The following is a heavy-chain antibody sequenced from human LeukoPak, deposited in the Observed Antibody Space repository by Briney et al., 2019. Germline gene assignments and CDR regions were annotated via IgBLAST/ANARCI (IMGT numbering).Heavy chain of an antibody. V-gene: IGHV1-69*13. J-gene: IGHJ4*02. D-gene: IGHD5-18*01. CDR3: ARGPDTAMVDRGDY. Sequence: SVKVSCKASGGTFNSYAISWVRQAPGQGLEWMGGIIPIFGTATYAQRFQGRVTITADESTTTAYMELSSLGSEDTAVYYCARGPDTAMVDRGDYWGQGTLVTVSS. CDR1: GGTFNSYA. CDR2: IIPIFGTA.